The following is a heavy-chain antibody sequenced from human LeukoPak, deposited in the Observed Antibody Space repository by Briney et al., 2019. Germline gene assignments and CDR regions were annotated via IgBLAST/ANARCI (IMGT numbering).Heavy chain of an antibody. Sequence: GGSLRLSCAASGVTVGTNSMSWARQSPGKGLEWVSVIYSGGSTYNADSVNGRFTVSRDNSRNTLFLQMNNLRAEDTALYFCASAREYCGSAECYEYFQHWGQGTLVIVSS. CDR2: IYSGGST. J-gene: IGHJ1*01. V-gene: IGHV3-53*01. CDR1: GVTVGTNS. CDR3: ASAREYCGSAECYEYFQH. D-gene: IGHD2-21*01.